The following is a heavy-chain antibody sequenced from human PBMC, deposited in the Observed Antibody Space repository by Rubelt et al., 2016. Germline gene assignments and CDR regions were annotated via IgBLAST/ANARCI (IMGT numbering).Heavy chain of an antibody. J-gene: IGHJ5*02. Sequence: QVQLQQWGAGLLKPSETLSLTCAVYGGSFSDYYWNWIRQPPGKGLEWIGEISHRGSTNYNPSLKSRVTLSVDTFKNQFPLELTSVTAADTAVYYCARERIAARGLFDPWAQGTLVTVSS. D-gene: IGHD6-6*01. CDR1: GGSFSDYY. V-gene: IGHV4-34*01. CDR2: ISHRGST. CDR3: ARERIAARGLFDP.